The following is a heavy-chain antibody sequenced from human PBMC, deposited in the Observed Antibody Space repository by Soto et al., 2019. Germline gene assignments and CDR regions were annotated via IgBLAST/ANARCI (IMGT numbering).Heavy chain of an antibody. D-gene: IGHD6-6*01. Sequence: LGESLKISCKGSGYSFTSYWISWVRQMPGKGLEWMGRIDPSDSYTNYSPSFQGHVTISADKSISTAYLQWSSLEASDTAMYYCARLEQLVLHYYYGMDVWGQGTTVTVSS. J-gene: IGHJ6*02. CDR1: GYSFTSYW. CDR2: IDPSDSYT. CDR3: ARLEQLVLHYYYGMDV. V-gene: IGHV5-10-1*01.